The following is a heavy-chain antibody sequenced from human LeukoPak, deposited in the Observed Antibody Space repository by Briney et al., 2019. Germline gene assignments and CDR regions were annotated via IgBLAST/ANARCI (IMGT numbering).Heavy chain of an antibody. CDR3: ARHKAPYDILTGYSVGWFDP. Sequence: PSETLSLTCTVSGGSISSSSYYWGWIRQPPGKGLEWIESINYSGSTYYNPSLKSRVTISVDTSKNQLSLKVNSVTAADTAVYYCARHKAPYDILTGYSVGWFDPWGQGTLVTVSS. CDR1: GGSISSSSYY. V-gene: IGHV4-39*01. CDR2: INYSGST. D-gene: IGHD3-9*01. J-gene: IGHJ5*02.